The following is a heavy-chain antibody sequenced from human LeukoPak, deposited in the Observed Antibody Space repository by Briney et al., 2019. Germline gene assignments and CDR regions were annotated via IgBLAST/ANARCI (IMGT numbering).Heavy chain of an antibody. J-gene: IGHJ6*02. D-gene: IGHD2-15*01. Sequence: SETLSLTRSVSGGSVSSGSDYWSWIRQPPGKGLEWIGYIYYSGRTNYNPSLKSRVTISVDTSKNQFSLKLSSVTAADTAVYFCARRSVPYYYGMDVWGQGTTVTVSS. CDR1: GGSVSSGSDY. CDR3: ARRSVPYYYGMDV. V-gene: IGHV4-61*01. CDR2: IYYSGRT.